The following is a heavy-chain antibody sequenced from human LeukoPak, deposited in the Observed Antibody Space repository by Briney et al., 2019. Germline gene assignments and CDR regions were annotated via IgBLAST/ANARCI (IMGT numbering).Heavy chain of an antibody. Sequence: GASVKVSCKASGYTFTSYGISWVRQAPGKGLEWMGGFDPEDGETIYAQKFQGRVTMTEDTSTDTAYMELSSLRSEDTAVYYCATGSSGWVRYFDYWGQGTLVTVSS. V-gene: IGHV1-24*01. CDR2: FDPEDGET. CDR1: GYTFTSYG. J-gene: IGHJ4*02. CDR3: ATGSSGWVRYFDY. D-gene: IGHD6-19*01.